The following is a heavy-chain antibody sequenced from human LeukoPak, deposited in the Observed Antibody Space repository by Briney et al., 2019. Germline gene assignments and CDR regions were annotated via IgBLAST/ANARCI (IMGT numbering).Heavy chain of an antibody. D-gene: IGHD6-19*01. CDR3: ARGDKSSGWYFFDY. CDR2: VSWNSGGI. CDR1: GFTFDDYA. V-gene: IGHV3-9*01. Sequence: PGRSLRLSCAASGFTFDDYAMHWVRQTPGKGLEWVSGVSWNSGGIGYADSVKGRFTISRDNAKNSLYLQMNSLRAEDTAVYYCARGDKSSGWYFFDYWGQGTLVTVSS. J-gene: IGHJ4*02.